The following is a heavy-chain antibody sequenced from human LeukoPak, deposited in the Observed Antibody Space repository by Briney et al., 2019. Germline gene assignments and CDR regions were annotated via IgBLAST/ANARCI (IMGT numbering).Heavy chain of an antibody. Sequence: SQTLSLTCVISGDSVSSNRAAWNWVRQSPSRGLEWLGRTYYRSKWYNNYAVSVKSRITINADTSKNQFSLQLNSVTLEDTAVYYCAGGSDFGDYYLHHWGQGALVTVSS. CDR2: TYYRSKWYN. J-gene: IGHJ1*01. CDR3: AGGSDFGDYYLHH. V-gene: IGHV6-1*01. CDR1: GDSVSSNRAA. D-gene: IGHD4-17*01.